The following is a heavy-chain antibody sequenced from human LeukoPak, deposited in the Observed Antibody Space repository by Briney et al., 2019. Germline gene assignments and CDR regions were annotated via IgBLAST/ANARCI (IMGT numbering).Heavy chain of an antibody. CDR3: AGGYGSGTYSA. CDR2: TSTTVGT. J-gene: IGHJ5*02. Sequence: SETLSLTCTVSGASISSYYWSWIRQPAGKGLEWLGRTSTTVGTYYSPSLKSRVTMSIDTSKNQFSLRLTSATAGDTAVYFCAGGYGSGTYSAWGQGTLVTVSS. V-gene: IGHV4-4*07. D-gene: IGHD3-10*01. CDR1: GASISSYY.